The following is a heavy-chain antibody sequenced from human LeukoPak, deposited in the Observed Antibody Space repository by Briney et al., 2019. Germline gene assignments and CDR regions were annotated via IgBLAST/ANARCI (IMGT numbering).Heavy chain of an antibody. Sequence: GGSLRLSCAASGFTFSTYGMHWVRQAPGKGLEWVANIKQDGSEKYYVDSVKGRFTISRDNAKNSLYLQMNSLRAEDTAVYYCARGLAYGSGSYAQYWGQGTLVTVSS. D-gene: IGHD3-10*01. CDR1: GFTFSTYG. CDR3: ARGLAYGSGSYAQY. J-gene: IGHJ4*02. V-gene: IGHV3-7*01. CDR2: IKQDGSEK.